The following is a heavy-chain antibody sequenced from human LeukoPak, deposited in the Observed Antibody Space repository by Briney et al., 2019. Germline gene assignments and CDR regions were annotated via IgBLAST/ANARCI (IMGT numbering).Heavy chain of an antibody. CDR1: GSTLTEFS. J-gene: IGHJ5*01. CDR2: FVPEDDET. V-gene: IGHV1-24*01. D-gene: IGHD7-27*01. CDR3: ATIAPGDLFDS. Sequence: GASVKVSYKVSGSTLTEFSIHWVRQAPGKGLEWMGGFVPEDDETIYAQSFQGRVTMTEDTSTDTAYMELSSLRSEDTAMYYCATIAPGDLFDSWGQGTLVTVSS.